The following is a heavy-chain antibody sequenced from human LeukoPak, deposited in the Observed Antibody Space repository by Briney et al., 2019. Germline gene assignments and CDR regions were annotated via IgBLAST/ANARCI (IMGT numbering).Heavy chain of an antibody. V-gene: IGHV1-58*02. CDR3: AAASEIVVVTADAFDI. CDR1: GFTFTSSA. CDR2: IVVGSGNT. D-gene: IGHD2-21*02. Sequence: ASVKVSCKASGFTFTSSAMQWVRQARGQRLEWIGWIVVGSGNTNCAQKFQERVTITRDMSTSTAYMELSSLRSEDTAVYYCAAASEIVVVTADAFDIWGQGTMVTVSS. J-gene: IGHJ3*02.